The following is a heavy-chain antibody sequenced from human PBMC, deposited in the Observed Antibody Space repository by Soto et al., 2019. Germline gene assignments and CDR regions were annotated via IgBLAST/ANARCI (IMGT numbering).Heavy chain of an antibody. V-gene: IGHV1-69*12. Sequence: QVQVVQSGAEVKKPGSSVKVSCKTSGGTFSTAAISWVRQAPGQGLEWMGGIMPIFRTADYAQKFQGRVTITAAESASTASLELRSLRSEDTAVYYCARDNDRAQLGGNYYYMMDVWGQGTTVTVTS. CDR2: IMPIFRTA. J-gene: IGHJ6*02. CDR1: GGTFSTAA. D-gene: IGHD2-8*01. CDR3: ARDNDRAQLGGNYYYMMDV.